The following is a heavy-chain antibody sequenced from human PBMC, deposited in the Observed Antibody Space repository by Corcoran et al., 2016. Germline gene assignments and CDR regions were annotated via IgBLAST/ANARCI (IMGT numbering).Heavy chain of an antibody. CDR2: ISYDGSNK. CDR3: AKGRSIVGVVAAYDY. Sequence: QVQLVESGGGVVQPGRSLRLSCAASGFTFSSYGMHWVRQAPGKGLEWVAVISYDGSNKYYADSVKGRFTISRDNSKNTLYLQMNSLRAEDTAVYYCAKGRSIVGVVAAYDYWGQGTLVTVSS. CDR1: GFTFSSYG. V-gene: IGHV3-30*18. D-gene: IGHD2-15*01. J-gene: IGHJ4*02.